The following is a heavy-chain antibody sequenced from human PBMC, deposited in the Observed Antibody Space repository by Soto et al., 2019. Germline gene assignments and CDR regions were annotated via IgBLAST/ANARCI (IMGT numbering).Heavy chain of an antibody. CDR2: IKPSGGST. CDR3: ARDSGMRDYNNFYGMDV. J-gene: IGHJ6*02. CDR1: GYTFTSHY. Sequence: QVQLVQSGAEVKKSGASVKVSCKASGYTFTSHYIQWVRQAPGQGLEWLGMIKPSGGSTTYAQKLQGRVTMTRDTSTSTVYMELSSLTSEDTAVYYCARDSGMRDYNNFYGMDVWGQWTTVIVSS. D-gene: IGHD1-20*01. V-gene: IGHV1-46*04.